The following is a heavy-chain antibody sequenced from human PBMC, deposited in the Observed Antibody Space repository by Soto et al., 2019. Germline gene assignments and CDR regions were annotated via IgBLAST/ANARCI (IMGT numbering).Heavy chain of an antibody. CDR1: GFTLSSFW. D-gene: IGHD5-12*01. CDR3: ARGPPGWLQPLDY. V-gene: IGHV3-7*03. CDR2: IKQDGSHK. J-gene: IGHJ4*02. Sequence: GGSLRLSCVASGFTLSSFWMSWARQAPGKGLEWVANIKQDGSHKYYVPSVKGRFTISRDNAKNSLYLQMNSLRAEDTAVYYCARGPPGWLQPLDYWGQGTLVTVSS.